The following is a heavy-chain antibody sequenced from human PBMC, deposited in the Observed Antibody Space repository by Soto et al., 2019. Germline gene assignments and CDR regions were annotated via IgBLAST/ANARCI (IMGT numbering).Heavy chain of an antibody. CDR3: ARANYYGSPGDFDY. J-gene: IGHJ4*02. Sequence: EVQLVESGGGLVQPGGSLRLSCAASGFTFSSYSMNWVRQAPGKGLEWVSYISSSSSTIYYADSGKGRFTISRYNAKNSLYLQMNSLRAEDTAVYYCARANYYGSPGDFDYWGQGTLVTVSS. CDR1: GFTFSSYS. V-gene: IGHV3-48*01. CDR2: ISSSSSTI. D-gene: IGHD3-10*01.